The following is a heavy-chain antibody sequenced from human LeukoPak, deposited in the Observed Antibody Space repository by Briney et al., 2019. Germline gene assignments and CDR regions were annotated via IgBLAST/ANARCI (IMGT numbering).Heavy chain of an antibody. J-gene: IGHJ6*02. CDR2: MNPNSGNT. D-gene: IGHD2-15*01. V-gene: IGHV1-8*01. Sequence: GASVKVSCKASGYTFTSYDINWVRQATGQGLEWMGWMNPNSGNTGYAQKFQGRVTMTRNTSISTAYMELSSLRSEDTAVYYCARIVVVAARNYYYYGMDVWGQGTTVTVFS. CDR3: ARIVVVAARNYYYYGMDV. CDR1: GYTFTSYD.